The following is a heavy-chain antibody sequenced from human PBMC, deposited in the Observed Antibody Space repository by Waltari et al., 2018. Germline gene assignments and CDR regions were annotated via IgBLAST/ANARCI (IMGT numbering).Heavy chain of an antibody. CDR2: IKTDGSEK. D-gene: IGHD3-10*01. CDR3: ARNRGWQQFDY. CDR1: GLPFTSYW. V-gene: IGHV3-7*01. J-gene: IGHJ4*02. Sequence: EVQLVASGGTLVQPGGSLRLSCAVSGLPFTSYWMDWVRQAPGKGLEWVGNIKTDGSEKNYADSVKGRFTISRDNAKNSLYLQINSLRVEDTAVYYCARNRGWQQFDYWGQGTLVTVSS.